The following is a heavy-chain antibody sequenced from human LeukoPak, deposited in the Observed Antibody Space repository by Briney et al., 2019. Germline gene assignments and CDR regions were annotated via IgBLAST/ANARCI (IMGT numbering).Heavy chain of an antibody. V-gene: IGHV1-46*01. Sequence: ASVKVSCKATGYTFTSYYMHWVRQAPGQGLEWMGIINPSGGSTSYAQKFQGRVTMTRDTSTSTVYMELSSLRSEDTAVYYCARGGSVPYSSSWPVAYWGQGTLVTVSS. CDR2: INPSGGST. D-gene: IGHD6-13*01. J-gene: IGHJ4*02. CDR3: ARGGSVPYSSSWPVAY. CDR1: GYTFTSYY.